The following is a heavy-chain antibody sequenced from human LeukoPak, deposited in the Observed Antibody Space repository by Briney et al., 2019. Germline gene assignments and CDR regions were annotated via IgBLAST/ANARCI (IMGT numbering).Heavy chain of an antibody. CDR2: ISGSGGST. D-gene: IGHD6-19*01. Sequence: GGSLRLSCAASGFTFSSYAMSWVRQAPGKGLEWVSAISGSGGSTYYADSVKGRFTISRDNSKNTLYLQMNSLRAEDTAVYCCAKDKDGGAVATGAFDIWGQGTMVTVSS. CDR3: AKDKDGGAVATGAFDI. CDR1: GFTFSSYA. V-gene: IGHV3-23*01. J-gene: IGHJ3*02.